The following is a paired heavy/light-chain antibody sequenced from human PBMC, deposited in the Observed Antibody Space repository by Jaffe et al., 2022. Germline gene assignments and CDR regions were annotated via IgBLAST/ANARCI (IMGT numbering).Heavy chain of an antibody. D-gene: IGHD3-10*01. J-gene: IGHJ5*02. Sequence: QVQLQESGPGLVKPSETLSLTCAVSGYSISSGYYWGWIRQPPGKGLEWIGSIYHSGSTYYNPSLKSRVTISVDTSKNQFSLKLSSVTAADTAVYYCARRDYYGSGSYYNAHWFDPWGQGTLVTVSS. V-gene: IGHV4-38-2*01. CDR3: ARRDYYGSGSYYNAHWFDP. CDR1: GYSISSGYY. CDR2: IYHSGST.
Light chain of an antibody. V-gene: IGKV1-39*01. Sequence: DIQMTQSPSSLSASVGDRVTITCRASQSISSYLNWYQQKPGKAPKLLIYAASSLQSGVPSRFSGSGSGTDFTLTISSLQPEDFATYYCQQSYSTLCTFGPGTKVDIK. CDR3: QQSYSTLCT. CDR1: QSISSY. J-gene: IGKJ3*01. CDR2: AAS.